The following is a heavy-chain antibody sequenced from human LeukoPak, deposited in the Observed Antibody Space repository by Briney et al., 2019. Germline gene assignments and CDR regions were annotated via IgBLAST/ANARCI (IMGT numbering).Heavy chain of an antibody. J-gene: IGHJ4*01. CDR2: IYPEDSDA. Sequence: ESLPISCLGTGHPSTIYCIGGVGQVTGKGMEWMRIIYPEDSDARYSPSFQGHVTISADKSISPDYLQWSTLKASDTATYYCARRGSSSSHFDSWGRGTQVIVSS. D-gene: IGHD2/OR15-2a*01. CDR1: GHPSTIYC. V-gene: IGHV5-51*01. CDR3: ARRGSSSSHFDS.